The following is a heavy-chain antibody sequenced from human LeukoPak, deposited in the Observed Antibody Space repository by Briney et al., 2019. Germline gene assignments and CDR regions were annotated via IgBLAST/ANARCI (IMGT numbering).Heavy chain of an antibody. Sequence: ASVKVSCKASGYTFTSYGISWVRQAPGQGLEWMGWISAYNGNTNYAQKLQGRVTMTTDTSTSTAYMELRSLRSDDTAVYYCARDDYDILTGYYFGLDCWGQGTLVTVSS. CDR1: GYTFTSYG. D-gene: IGHD3-9*01. CDR3: ARDDYDILTGYYFGLDC. CDR2: ISAYNGNT. J-gene: IGHJ4*02. V-gene: IGHV1-18*04.